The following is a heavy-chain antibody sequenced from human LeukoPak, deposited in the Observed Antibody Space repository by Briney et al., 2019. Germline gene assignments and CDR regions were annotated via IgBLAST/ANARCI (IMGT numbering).Heavy chain of an antibody. CDR1: GGSFSGYY. J-gene: IGHJ4*02. V-gene: IGHV4-34*01. CDR3: AREGEAAAVNFDY. D-gene: IGHD6-13*01. CDR2: INHSGST. Sequence: SETLSLTCAVYGGSFSGYYWSWIRQPPGKGLEWIGEINHSGSTNYNPSLKSRVTISVDTSKNQFSLKLSSVTAADTAVYYCAREGEAAAVNFDYWGQGTLVTVSS.